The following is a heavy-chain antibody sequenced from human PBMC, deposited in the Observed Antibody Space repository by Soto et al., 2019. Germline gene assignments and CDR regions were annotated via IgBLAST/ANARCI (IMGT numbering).Heavy chain of an antibody. CDR1: GYTLTCYY. Sequence: ASVKVSCKASGYTLTCYYLHWVRQAPGQGPEWMGIINPSGGITNDAQKFQDRVTMTSDTSTSTVYMELSSLRSEDTAVYYCARGISTTRYYYYYGMEVWGQGTTVTVSS. V-gene: IGHV1-46*01. D-gene: IGHD2-2*01. J-gene: IGHJ6*02. CDR2: INPSGGIT. CDR3: ARGISTTRYYYYYGMEV.